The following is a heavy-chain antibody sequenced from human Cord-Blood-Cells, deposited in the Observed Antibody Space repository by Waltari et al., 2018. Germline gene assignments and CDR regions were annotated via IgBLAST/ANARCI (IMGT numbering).Heavy chain of an antibody. J-gene: IGHJ1*01. D-gene: IGHD6-6*01. Sequence: KFQGRVTITRDTSASTAYMELSSLRSEDTAVYYCARDGKAARRYFQHWGQGTLVTVSS. V-gene: IGHV1-3*01. CDR3: ARDGKAARRYFQH.